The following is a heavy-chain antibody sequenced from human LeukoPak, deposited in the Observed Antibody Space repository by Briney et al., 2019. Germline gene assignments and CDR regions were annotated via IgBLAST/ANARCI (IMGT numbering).Heavy chain of an antibody. CDR3: VTEPGYCTGGRCYGGWFDP. Sequence: SETLSLTCAVYGGSFSGYYWSWIRQAPGKGLEWIGEINHSGNTNYNPSLKSRVTVSLDTSKNQFSLKLNSVTAADTAVYYCVTEPGYCTGGRCYGGWFDPWGQGTLVTVSS. CDR2: INHSGNT. J-gene: IGHJ5*02. CDR1: GGSFSGYY. D-gene: IGHD2-15*01. V-gene: IGHV4-34*01.